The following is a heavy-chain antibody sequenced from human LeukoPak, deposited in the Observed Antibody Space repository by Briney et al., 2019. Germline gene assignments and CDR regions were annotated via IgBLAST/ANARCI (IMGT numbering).Heavy chain of an antibody. Sequence: SETLSLTCTVSGGPISSYYWSWIRQPPGKGLEWIGYIYYSGSTNYNPSLKSRVTISVDTSKSQFSLKVTSVTASDTAVYFCAREWQYQFDYWGQGSLVTVSS. CDR1: GGPISSYY. V-gene: IGHV4-59*12. CDR2: IYYSGST. J-gene: IGHJ4*02. CDR3: AREWQYQFDY. D-gene: IGHD2/OR15-2a*01.